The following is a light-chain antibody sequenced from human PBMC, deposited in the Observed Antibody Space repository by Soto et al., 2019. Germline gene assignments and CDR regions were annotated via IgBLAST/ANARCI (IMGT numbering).Light chain of an antibody. CDR1: QTIGTW. Sequence: DIQMTQSPSTLSESVLDTVIMTCRASQTIGTWLAWYQQKPAKAPKLPIYKASTLESGVPSRFSGSGSGTEFTLTISSLQADDFATYYCQQYNDLSTFGGGTKVDI. CDR2: KAS. V-gene: IGKV1-5*03. CDR3: QQYNDLST. J-gene: IGKJ4*01.